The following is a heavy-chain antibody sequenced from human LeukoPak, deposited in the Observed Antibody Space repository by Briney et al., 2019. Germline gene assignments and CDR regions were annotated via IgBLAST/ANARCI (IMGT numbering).Heavy chain of an antibody. J-gene: IGHJ6*02. CDR3: ARDGTRYCSSKSCFSAYSYYGMDV. D-gene: IGHD2-2*01. V-gene: IGHV3-11*01. Sequence: GGSLRLSCAASGFTFSDYHMSWIRQAPGKGLEWLSYITSSGSTIYYADSMKGRFTISRDNAKNSLYLQMNSLRAGDTAVYFCARDGTRYCSSKSCFSAYSYYGMDVWGQGTTVTVSS. CDR2: ITSSGSTI. CDR1: GFTFSDYH.